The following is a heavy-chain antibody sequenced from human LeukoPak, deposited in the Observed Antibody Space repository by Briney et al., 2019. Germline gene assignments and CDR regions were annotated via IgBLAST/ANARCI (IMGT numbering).Heavy chain of an antibody. CDR1: GYTFTTYG. V-gene: IGHV1-18*01. J-gene: IGHJ3*02. Sequence: ASVKVSCKASGYTFTTYGISWVRQAPGQGLEWMGWISAYNGKINYAHKFQGRVTMTTDTSTSTAYMELRSLRSDDTAVYYCARDSPMPGYSGPKDAFDIWGQETRVTVSS. CDR3: ARDSPMPGYSGPKDAFDI. D-gene: IGHD5-12*01. CDR2: ISAYNGKI.